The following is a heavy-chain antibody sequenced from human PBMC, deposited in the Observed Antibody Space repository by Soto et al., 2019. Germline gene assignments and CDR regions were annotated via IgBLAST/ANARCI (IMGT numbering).Heavy chain of an antibody. Sequence: QLQLVQSGTEVKNPGASVKVSCKASGFTFPGFGITWVRQAPGQGLEWMGWITASNGNTTYAQNLQLRVTMTADSATSAANKEPSRLRSADTAGDYCARGYSYGSYWYFDLWGRGSLVTVSS. J-gene: IGHJ2*01. CDR2: ITASNGNT. D-gene: IGHD5-18*01. CDR3: ARGYSYGSYWYFDL. V-gene: IGHV1-18*04. CDR1: GFTFPGFG.